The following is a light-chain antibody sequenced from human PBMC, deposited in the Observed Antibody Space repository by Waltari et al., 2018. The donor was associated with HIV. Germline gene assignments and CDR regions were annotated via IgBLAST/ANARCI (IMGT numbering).Light chain of an antibody. V-gene: IGLV1-47*01. CDR2: KNK. CDR1: RSNIGSNF. J-gene: IGLJ2*01. CDR3: AAWDDSLRGHVV. Sequence: QSVLTQPPSASATPGQRVTISCSGTRSNIGSNFVFWYQQFPGTAPKLLMYKNKKRFPGVPDRFSGSKSGTSASLAISGLRSEDEAVYYCAAWDDSLRGHVVFGGGTNLTV.